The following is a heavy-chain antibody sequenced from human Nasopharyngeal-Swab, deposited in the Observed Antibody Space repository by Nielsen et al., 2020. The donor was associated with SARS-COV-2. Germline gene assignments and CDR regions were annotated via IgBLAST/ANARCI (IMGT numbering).Heavy chain of an antibody. V-gene: IGHV4-61*01. J-gene: IGHJ6*02. CDR1: GGSVRSGSYY. CDR2: IYYSGST. CDR3: ASYNWNYKYYYYYDMDV. D-gene: IGHD1-7*01. Sequence: GSLRLSCTVSGGSVRSGSYYWSWIRQPPGKGLEWIGYIYYSGSTNYNPSLKSRVTISVDTSKNQFSLKLSSVTAADTAVYYCASYNWNYKYYYYYDMDVWGQGTTVTVSS.